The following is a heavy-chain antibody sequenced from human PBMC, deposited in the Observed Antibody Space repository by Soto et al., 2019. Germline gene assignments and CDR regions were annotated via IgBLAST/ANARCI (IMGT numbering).Heavy chain of an antibody. Sequence: SETLSLTCAVYGGSFSGYYWSWIRQPPGKGLEWIGEINHSGSTNYNPSLKSRVTISVDTSKNQFSLKLSSVTAADTAVYYCARESGAIAAAGPYYYYGMDVWGQGTTVTVS. J-gene: IGHJ6*02. CDR3: ARESGAIAAAGPYYYYGMDV. CDR2: INHSGST. D-gene: IGHD6-13*01. CDR1: GGSFSGYY. V-gene: IGHV4-34*01.